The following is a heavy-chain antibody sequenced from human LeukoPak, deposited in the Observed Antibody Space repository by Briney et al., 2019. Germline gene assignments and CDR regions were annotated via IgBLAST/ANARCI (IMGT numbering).Heavy chain of an antibody. CDR3: ARDGNKGRTYYYGMDV. D-gene: IGHD1/OR15-1a*01. V-gene: IGHV4-30-4*01. J-gene: IGHJ6*02. CDR2: IYYSGST. CDR1: GGSISSGDYY. Sequence: PSQTLSLTCTVSGGSISSGDYYWSWLRQPPGKGLEWLGYIYYSGSTYYNPSLKSRVTISVDTSKNQFSLKLSSVTAADTAVYYSARDGNKGRTYYYGMDVWGQGTTVTVSS.